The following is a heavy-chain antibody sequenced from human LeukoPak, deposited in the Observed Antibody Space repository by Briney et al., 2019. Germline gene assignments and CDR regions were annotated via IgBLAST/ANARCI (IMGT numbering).Heavy chain of an antibody. J-gene: IGHJ4*02. D-gene: IGHD5/OR15-5a*01. CDR1: GGSISSSSYY. CDR3: ARNLKRGYSVKGGFDY. CDR2: IYYSGST. V-gene: IGHV4-39*07. Sequence: PSETLSLTCSVSGGSISSSSYYWGWIRQPPGKGLEWIGSIYYSGSTYYNPSLRSRVTISVDTSKNQFSLKLSSVTAADTAVYYCARNLKRGYSVKGGFDYWGQGTLVTVSS.